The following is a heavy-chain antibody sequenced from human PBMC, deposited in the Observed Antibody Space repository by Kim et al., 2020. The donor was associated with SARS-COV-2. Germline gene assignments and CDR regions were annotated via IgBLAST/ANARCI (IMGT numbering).Heavy chain of an antibody. Sequence: SETLSLTCTVSGGSISSSSYYWGWIRQPPGKGLEWIGSIYYSGSTYYNPSLKSRVTISVDTSKNQFSLKLSSVTAADTAVYYCAAPIAVAGRNAFDIWGQGTMVTVSS. CDR1: GGSISSSSYY. CDR2: IYYSGST. V-gene: IGHV4-39*01. CDR3: AAPIAVAGRNAFDI. J-gene: IGHJ3*02. D-gene: IGHD6-19*01.